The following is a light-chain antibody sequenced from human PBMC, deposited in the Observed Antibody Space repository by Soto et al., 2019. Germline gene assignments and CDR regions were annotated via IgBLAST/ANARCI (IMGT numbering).Light chain of an antibody. CDR2: DAS. V-gene: IGKV3-11*01. CDR3: QQRSNWPLT. Sequence: EIVMTPSPATLSVSPGALATLSCRASQSVSSNLAWYQQKPGQAPRLLIYDASNRATGIPARFSGSGSGTDFTLTISSLEPEDFAVYYCQQRSNWPLTFGGGTKVDI. J-gene: IGKJ4*01. CDR1: QSVSSN.